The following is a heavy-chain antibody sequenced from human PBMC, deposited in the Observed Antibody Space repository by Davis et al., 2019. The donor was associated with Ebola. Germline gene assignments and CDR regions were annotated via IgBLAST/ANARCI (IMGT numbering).Heavy chain of an antibody. J-gene: IGHJ5*02. Sequence: ASVKVSCKASGYTFTSYAMHWVRQAPGQGLEWMGWMNPNSGNTGYAQKFQGRVTMTRNTSISTAYMELSSLRSEDTAVYYCARGRRAAAGTRWFDPWGQGTLVTVSS. CDR3: ARGRRAAAGTRWFDP. CDR1: GYTFTSYA. CDR2: MNPNSGNT. V-gene: IGHV1-8*02. D-gene: IGHD6-13*01.